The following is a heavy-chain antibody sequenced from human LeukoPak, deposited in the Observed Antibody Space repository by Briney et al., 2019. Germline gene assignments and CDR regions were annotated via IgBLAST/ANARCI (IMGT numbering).Heavy chain of an antibody. Sequence: GGSLRLSCAASGFTFSSYAMSWVRQAPGKGLEWVSAISGSGGSTYCADSVKGRFTISRDNSKNTLYLQMNSLRTEDTAVYYCAKLLGGGDCYYCEAYWGQGTLVTVSS. CDR2: ISGSGGST. CDR3: AKLLGGGDCYYCEAY. D-gene: IGHD2-21*02. J-gene: IGHJ4*02. CDR1: GFTFSSYA. V-gene: IGHV3-23*01.